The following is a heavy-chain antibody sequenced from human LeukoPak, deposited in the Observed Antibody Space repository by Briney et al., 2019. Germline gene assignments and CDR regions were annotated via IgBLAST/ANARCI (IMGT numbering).Heavy chain of an antibody. CDR1: GGSISSSY. CDR3: ARAIYSRAWYASDI. CDR2: IFYTGSN. J-gene: IGHJ3*02. Sequence: PSETLSLTCSVSGGSISSSYWSWIRQAPGKGPEWIGYIFYTGSNGYSPSLKSRVTISVDTSKNQFSLRVNSVTAADTAVYYCARAIYSRAWYASDIWGQGTVVTVSA. D-gene: IGHD6-19*01. V-gene: IGHV4-59*01.